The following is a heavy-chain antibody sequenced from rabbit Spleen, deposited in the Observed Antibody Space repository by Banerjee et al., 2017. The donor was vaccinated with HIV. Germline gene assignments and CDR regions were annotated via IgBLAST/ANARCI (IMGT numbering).Heavy chain of an antibody. CDR3: ARDTGTSFSTYGMDL. Sequence: QSLEEYVGDLVQPEGSLTLTCKASGFSFNSGYDMCWVRQAPGKGLEWIACIYAGSSGSTYSATWAKGRFTISKTSSTTVTLQMTSLTAADTATYFCARDTGTSFSTYGMDLWGPGTLVTVS. CDR2: IYAGSSGST. V-gene: IGHV1S40*01. D-gene: IGHD8-1*01. J-gene: IGHJ6*01. CDR1: GFSFNSGYD.